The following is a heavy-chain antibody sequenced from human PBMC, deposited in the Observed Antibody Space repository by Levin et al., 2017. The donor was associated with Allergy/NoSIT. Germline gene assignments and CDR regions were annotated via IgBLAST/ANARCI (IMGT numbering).Heavy chain of an antibody. D-gene: IGHD3-10*01. CDR1: GFTFSDYY. J-gene: IGHJ4*02. CDR3: ARDRGERTGDYYFDS. Sequence: GESLKISCAASGFTFSDYYMSWIRQAPGKGLEWVSYISSGSGNTIYYADSVKGRFTISRDNAKNSLYLQLDSLRAEDTAVYYCARDRGERTGDYYFDSWGQGTLVTVSS. V-gene: IGHV3-11*01. CDR2: ISSGSGNTI.